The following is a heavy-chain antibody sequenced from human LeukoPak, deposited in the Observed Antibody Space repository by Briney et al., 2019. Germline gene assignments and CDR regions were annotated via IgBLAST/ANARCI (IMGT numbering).Heavy chain of an antibody. CDR3: ATSTTSFDY. CDR2: ISGSGYNT. Sequence: GGSLRLPCAASGYTFDTYGMTWARQAPGKGLEWVSSISGSGYNTYYADSVKGRFTISRDNSKNTLYLQMDSLRAEDTAIYYCATSTTSFDYWGQGTLVTVSS. V-gene: IGHV3-23*01. J-gene: IGHJ4*02. CDR1: GYTFDTYG. D-gene: IGHD1-14*01.